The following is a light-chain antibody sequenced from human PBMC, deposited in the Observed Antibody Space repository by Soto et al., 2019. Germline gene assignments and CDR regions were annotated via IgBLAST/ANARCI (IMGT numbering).Light chain of an antibody. V-gene: IGKV3-20*01. J-gene: IGKJ4*01. CDR3: QQYESLPII. CDR2: GAS. Sequence: EIVLTQSPGTLSLSPGERATLSCRASETLSSNSLAWYQQRPGQTPRVLVYGASNRATGIPDNFSGSGSGTDFTLTISRLEPEDFAVYYCQQYESLPIIFGGGTKVDI. CDR1: ETLSSNS.